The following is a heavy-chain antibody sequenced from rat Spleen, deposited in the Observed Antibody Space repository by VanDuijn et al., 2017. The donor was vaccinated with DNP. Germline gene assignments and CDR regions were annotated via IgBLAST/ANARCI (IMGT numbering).Heavy chain of an antibody. D-gene: IGHD1-11*01. CDR2: INKDSSSI. J-gene: IGHJ2*01. V-gene: IGHV4-2*01. CDR3: GRGPNYGACVDYFDS. CDR1: GFNFNDHW. Sequence: EVKLVESGGGLVQPGRSLKLSCAASGFNFNDHWMGWVRQAPGKGLEWIGDINKDSSSINYTPSLKDKFTISRDSAQNTLYLQMSEMGAEDTAIYYCGRGPNYGACVDYFDSWGQGVMVTVSS.